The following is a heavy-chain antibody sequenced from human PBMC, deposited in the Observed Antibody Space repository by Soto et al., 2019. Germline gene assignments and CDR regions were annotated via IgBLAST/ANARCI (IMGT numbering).Heavy chain of an antibody. CDR2: IIPIFGTA. Sequence: QVQLVQSGAEVKKPGSSVKVSCKASGGTFSSYAISWVRQAPGQGLEWMGGIIPIFGTANYAQKFQGRVTITEDXXTXTXXMELGSLRSEDTAVYYCARDRLEVQLWSHYYGMDVWGQGTTVTVSS. J-gene: IGHJ6*02. D-gene: IGHD5-18*01. CDR1: GGTFSSYA. V-gene: IGHV1-69*12. CDR3: ARDRLEVQLWSHYYGMDV.